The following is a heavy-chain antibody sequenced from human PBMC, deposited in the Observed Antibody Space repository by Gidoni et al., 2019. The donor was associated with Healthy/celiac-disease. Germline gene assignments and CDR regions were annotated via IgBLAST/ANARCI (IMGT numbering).Heavy chain of an antibody. CDR2: ISYDGSNK. D-gene: IGHD5-18*01. CDR1: GFTFSSYA. CDR3: ARGSVDTAMPFDY. J-gene: IGHJ4*02. V-gene: IGHV3-30*04. Sequence: QVQLVESGGGVVQPGRSLRLSCAASGFTFSSYAMHWVRQAPGKGLEWVAVISYDGSNKYYADSVKGRFTISRDNSKNTLYLQMNSLRAEDTAVYYCARGSVDTAMPFDYWGQGTLVTVSS.